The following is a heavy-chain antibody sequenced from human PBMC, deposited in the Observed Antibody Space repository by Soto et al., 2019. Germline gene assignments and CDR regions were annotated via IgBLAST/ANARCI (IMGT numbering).Heavy chain of an antibody. V-gene: IGHV4-31*03. CDR2: ISYSGST. D-gene: IGHD1-26*01. CDR1: GGSMLTGGYY. Sequence: PSETLSLTCTVYGGSMLTGGYYFICIRQHAWIGLELIGCISYSGSTYYNPSLMSRVAISVDTSKTQFALNLSSVGAADTAVYYCAREKFSGTYYWLDSWGQGTLVTVSS. J-gene: IGHJ5*01. CDR3: AREKFSGTYYWLDS.